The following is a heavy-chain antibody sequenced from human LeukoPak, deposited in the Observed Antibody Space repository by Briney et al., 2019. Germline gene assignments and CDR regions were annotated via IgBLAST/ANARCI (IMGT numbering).Heavy chain of an antibody. CDR3: ARAGSHYGDADY. Sequence: PGGSLRLSCAASGFTFSTYAMHWVRQAPGKGLEWVSYISSSGGTIYYADSVKGRFTISRDNAKNSLYLQMNSLRAEDTAVYYCARAGSHYGDADYWGQGTLVTVSS. CDR2: ISSSGGTI. V-gene: IGHV3-48*04. D-gene: IGHD4-17*01. CDR1: GFTFSTYA. J-gene: IGHJ4*02.